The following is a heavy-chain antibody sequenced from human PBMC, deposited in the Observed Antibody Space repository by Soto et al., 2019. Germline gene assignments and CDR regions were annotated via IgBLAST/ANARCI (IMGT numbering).Heavy chain of an antibody. CDR2: VNSDGHDT. J-gene: IGHJ4*02. Sequence: EVQLVESGGGLVQPGGSLRLSCAASGFTFSTYWMHWVRQTPGKGLVWVSRVNSDGHDTVYADSVKGRFTLSRDNAKKTVFLQMGRLGGEETAVYLCARGRGNYRYFGYWGQGIVVNVSS. CDR3: ARGRGNYRYFGY. V-gene: IGHV3-74*01. CDR1: GFTFSTYW. D-gene: IGHD1-26*01.